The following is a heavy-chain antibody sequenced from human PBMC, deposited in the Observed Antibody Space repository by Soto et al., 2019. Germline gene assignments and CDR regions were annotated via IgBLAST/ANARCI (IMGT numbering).Heavy chain of an antibody. V-gene: IGHV3-11*01. CDR1: GFTFSDYY. Sequence: RGPLSLSCAASGFTFSDYYMSCIRQAPWQGLEWVSYITSSGITIYYADSVKGRFTIFRDNAKNSLYLQMNRLRAEDTAVYYCARENEQWVAADNWGQGTLVTVSS. D-gene: IGHD6-19*01. CDR2: ITSSGITI. CDR3: ARENEQWVAADN. J-gene: IGHJ4*02.